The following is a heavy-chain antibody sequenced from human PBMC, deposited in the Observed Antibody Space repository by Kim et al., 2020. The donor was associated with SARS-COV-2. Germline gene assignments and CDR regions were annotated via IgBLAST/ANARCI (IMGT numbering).Heavy chain of an antibody. J-gene: IGHJ4*02. CDR3: AGTDTYGAGTSLYFDT. D-gene: IGHD3-10*01. CDR2: IHISGST. V-gene: IGHV4-39*07. CDR1: GGSISSNTYY. Sequence: SETLSLTCTVSGGSISSNTYYWGWVRQPPGKGLEWLGSIHISGSTFYNPSRNSRVTVSGDTSKKQFSLKLTSLTAADTAVYYCAGTDTYGAGTSLYFDTWGQGTLVPVS.